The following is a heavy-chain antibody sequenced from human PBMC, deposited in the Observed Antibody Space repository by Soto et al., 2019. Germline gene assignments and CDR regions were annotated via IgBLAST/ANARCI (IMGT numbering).Heavy chain of an antibody. CDR1: GYPFTSYY. CDR3: ARDSRIAARPYYYYGMDV. Sequence: GASVKVSCKASGYPFTSYYMHWVRQAPGQGLEWMGIINPSGGSTSYAQKFQGRVTMTRDTSTSTVYMELSSLRSEDTAVYYCARDSRIAARPYYYYGMDVWGQGTTVTVSS. J-gene: IGHJ6*02. CDR2: INPSGGST. V-gene: IGHV1-46*01. D-gene: IGHD6-6*01.